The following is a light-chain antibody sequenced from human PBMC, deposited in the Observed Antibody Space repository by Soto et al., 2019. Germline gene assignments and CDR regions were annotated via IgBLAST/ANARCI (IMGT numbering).Light chain of an antibody. J-gene: IGKJ1*01. CDR2: DAS. Sequence: DIQMTQSPSTLSAAVGDRVTITCRASQSISSWLAWYQQKPGKAPKLLIYDASRLESGVPSRFRGSGSGTEFTLTISSLQPDDFATYYCQQRRTFGYGTKVEIK. CDR3: QQRRT. CDR1: QSISSW. V-gene: IGKV1-5*01.